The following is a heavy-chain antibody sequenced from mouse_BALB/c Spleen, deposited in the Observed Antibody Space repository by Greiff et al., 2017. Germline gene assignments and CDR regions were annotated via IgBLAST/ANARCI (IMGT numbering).Heavy chain of an antibody. CDR3: ARKDDYVFAY. D-gene: IGHD2-4*01. CDR2: ISTYYGDA. J-gene: IGHJ3*01. CDR1: GYTFTDYA. V-gene: IGHV1S137*01. Sequence: VQLQQSGAELVRPGVSVKISCKGSGYTFTDYAMHWVKQSHAKSLEWIGVISTYYGDASYNQKFKGKATMTVDKSSSTAYMELARLTSEDSAIYYCARKDDYVFAYWGQGTLVTVSA.